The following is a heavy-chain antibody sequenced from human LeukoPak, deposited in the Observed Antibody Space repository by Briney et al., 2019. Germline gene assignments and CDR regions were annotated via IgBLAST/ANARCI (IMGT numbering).Heavy chain of an antibody. CDR2: IHHSGST. CDR3: AREGDSSVYYDY. CDR1: RGSLSGYY. Sequence: SETLSLTCAVYRGSLSGYYWSWIRQPPGKGLEWIGEIHHSGSTNYNPSLKSRVTISVDTSKNQFSLKLSSVTAADTAVYYCAREGDSSVYYDYWGQGTLVTVSS. J-gene: IGHJ4*02. D-gene: IGHD3-22*01. V-gene: IGHV4-34*01.